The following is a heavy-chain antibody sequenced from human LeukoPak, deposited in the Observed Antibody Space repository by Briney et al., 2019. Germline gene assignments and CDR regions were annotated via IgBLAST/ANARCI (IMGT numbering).Heavy chain of an antibody. CDR2: IYPSGST. CDR3: ARAYSSSWYFNWFDP. D-gene: IGHD6-13*01. CDR1: GYSISSGYF. J-gene: IGHJ5*02. Sequence: SETLSLTCTVSGYSISSGYFWGWIRQSPVKGLEWIGSIYPSGSTYYNPSLKSRVTISVDTSKNQFSPKLSSVTAADTAVYYCARAYSSSWYFNWFDPWGQGTLVTVSS. V-gene: IGHV4-38-2*02.